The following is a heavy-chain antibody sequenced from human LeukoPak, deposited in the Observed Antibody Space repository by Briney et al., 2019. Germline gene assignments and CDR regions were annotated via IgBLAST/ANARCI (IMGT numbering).Heavy chain of an antibody. Sequence: GGSLRLSCAASGFTFDEYGMNWVRQAPGRGLDWVSGISLNGGSSGYADSVKGRFTISRDNAKNSLYLQMNSLRAEDTALYYCVRGITMFQRWGQGTLVTVSS. CDR2: ISLNGGSS. J-gene: IGHJ1*01. V-gene: IGHV3-20*04. D-gene: IGHD3-10*01. CDR3: VRGITMFQR. CDR1: GFTFDEYG.